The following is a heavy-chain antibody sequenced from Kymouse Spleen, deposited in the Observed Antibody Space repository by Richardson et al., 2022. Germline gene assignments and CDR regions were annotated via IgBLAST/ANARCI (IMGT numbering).Heavy chain of an antibody. V-gene: IGHV3-21*03. Sequence: EVQLVESGGGLVKPGGSLRLSCAASGFTFSSYSMNWVRQAPGKGLEWVSSISSSSSYIYYADSVKGRFTISRDNAKNSLYLQMNSLRAEDTAVYYCARRGGSLDAFDIWGQGTMVTVSS. CDR3: ARRGGSLDAFDI. CDR2: ISSSSSYI. J-gene: IGHJ3*02. CDR1: GFTFSSYS. D-gene: IGHD1-26*01.